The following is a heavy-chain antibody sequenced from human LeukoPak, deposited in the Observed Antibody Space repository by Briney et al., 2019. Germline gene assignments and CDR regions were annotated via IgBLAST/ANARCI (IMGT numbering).Heavy chain of an antibody. CDR1: GDTFTTYA. CDR2: IIPMFDTP. J-gene: IGHJ5*02. D-gene: IGHD2-8*01. V-gene: IGHV1-69*06. CDR3: ARAGIPGYCTNVTCSNWLDP. Sequence: ASVKVSCKAFGDTFTTYAIIWVRQAPGQGLEWMGGIIPMFDTPHYAQRWQGGVTITADKSTKTAYMELTSLRSEDTAVYYCARAGIPGYCTNVTCSNWLDPWGQGTLVTVSS.